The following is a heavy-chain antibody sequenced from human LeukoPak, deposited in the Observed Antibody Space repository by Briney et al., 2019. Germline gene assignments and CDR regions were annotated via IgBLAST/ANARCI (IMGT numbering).Heavy chain of an antibody. CDR1: GFTFSSYA. CDR3: ARGKGIAVSSFDS. CDR2: ISGSGTST. V-gene: IGHV3-23*01. Sequence: GGSLRLSCAASGFTFSSYAMSWVRQAPGKGLEWVSGISGSGTSTYYADSVKGRFTISRDNSKNTMSLQMNSVRAEDTALYYCARGKGIAVSSFDSWGQGTLVTVSS. J-gene: IGHJ4*02. D-gene: IGHD6-19*01.